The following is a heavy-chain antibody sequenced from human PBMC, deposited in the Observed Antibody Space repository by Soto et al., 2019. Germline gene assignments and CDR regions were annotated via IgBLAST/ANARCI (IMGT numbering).Heavy chain of an antibody. CDR2: IIPIFGTA. J-gene: IGHJ4*02. Sequence: ASVKVSCKASRGTFSSYAISWVRQAPGQGLEWMGGIIPIFGTANYAQKFQGRVTITADESTSTAYMELSSLRSEDTAVYYCARVPKVTAIPFFDYWGQGTLVTVSS. D-gene: IGHD2-21*02. V-gene: IGHV1-69*13. CDR3: ARVPKVTAIPFFDY. CDR1: RGTFSSYA.